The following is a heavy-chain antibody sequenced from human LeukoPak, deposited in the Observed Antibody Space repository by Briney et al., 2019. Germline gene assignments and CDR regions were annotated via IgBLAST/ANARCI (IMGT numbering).Heavy chain of an antibody. V-gene: IGHV3-23*01. CDR1: GFTFSSYA. CDR3: AKFLPTHIVVANYYFDY. CDR2: ISVSGGSI. Sequence: GGSLRLSCTASGFTFSSYAMRGGRQGPAKGRGGGSSISVSGGSIYYADPFKGRFTISPANSTNTPYLQINSLRAEDTAVYYCAKFLPTHIVVANYYFDYWGQGTLVTVSS. J-gene: IGHJ4*02. D-gene: IGHD2-21*01.